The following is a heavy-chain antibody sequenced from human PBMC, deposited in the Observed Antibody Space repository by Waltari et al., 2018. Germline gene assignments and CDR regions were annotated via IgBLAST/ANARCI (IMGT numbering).Heavy chain of an antibody. J-gene: IGHJ4*02. CDR2: TSASSGST. CDR3: TKMRRNLPRDIIDN. V-gene: IGHV3-23*01. Sequence: EVQLLESGVVLVQRGGSLRRSCAVSGLLFRRFPMRGVRHTPGKGLEWVAGTSASSGSTYYADSVQGRFTISRDNSKKRVFLQMNSLRAEDTATYYCTKMRRNLPRDIIDNWGQGTQVIIAS. CDR1: GLLFRRFP.